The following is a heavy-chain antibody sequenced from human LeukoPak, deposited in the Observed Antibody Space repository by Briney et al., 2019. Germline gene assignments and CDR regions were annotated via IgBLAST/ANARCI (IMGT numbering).Heavy chain of an antibody. D-gene: IGHD5-12*01. Sequence: PGGSLRLSCAGSGFTFSSYAMSWVRQAPGKGLEWVSAISGSGGSTYYADSVKGRFTISRDNSKNTLYLQMNSLRAEDTAVYYCAKDEDSGYAAPDYWGQGTLVTVSS. CDR3: AKDEDSGYAAPDY. J-gene: IGHJ4*02. CDR1: GFTFSSYA. V-gene: IGHV3-23*01. CDR2: ISGSGGST.